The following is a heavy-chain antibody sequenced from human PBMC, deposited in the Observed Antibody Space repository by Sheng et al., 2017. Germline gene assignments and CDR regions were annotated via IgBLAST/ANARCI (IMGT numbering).Heavy chain of an antibody. CDR3: AKDGWELLYYYYGMDV. D-gene: IGHD1-26*01. J-gene: IGHJ6*02. CDR2: ISGSGGST. Sequence: EVQLVESGGGLVQPGGSLRLSCAASGFTFSSYAMSWVRQAPEKGLEWVSAISGSGGSTYYADSVKGRFTISRDNSKNTLYLQMNSLRAEDTAVYYCAKDGWELLYYYYGMDVWGQGTTVTVSS. V-gene: IGHV3-23*04. CDR1: GFTFSSYA.